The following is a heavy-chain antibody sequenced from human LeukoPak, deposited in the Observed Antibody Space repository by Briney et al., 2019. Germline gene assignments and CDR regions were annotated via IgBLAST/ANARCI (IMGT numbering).Heavy chain of an antibody. CDR3: AATSRMVQRIIYYGKDV. J-gene: IGHJ6*02. V-gene: IGHV1-58*01. CDR1: GFTNSNSS. D-gene: IGHD3-10*01. Sequence: ASVKVSCKASGFTNSNSSVQWVRQARGQRPEWIGWIVVGTGKTNYAQRLQERVTITRDMPTGTVDMELSSLRSEDTAVYYCAATSRMVQRIIYYGKDVWGQGTTVTVSS. CDR2: IVVGTGKT.